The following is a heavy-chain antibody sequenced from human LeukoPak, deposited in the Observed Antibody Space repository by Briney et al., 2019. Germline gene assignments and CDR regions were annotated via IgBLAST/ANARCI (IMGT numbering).Heavy chain of an antibody. Sequence: SETLSLACTVSGGSISSSSYYWGWIRQPPGKGLEWIGSIYYSGSTYYNPSLKSRVTISVDTSKNQFSLKLSSVAAADTAVYYCAGLWFGELLYNWFDPWGQGTLVTVSS. CDR3: AGLWFGELLYNWFDP. V-gene: IGHV4-39*01. D-gene: IGHD3-10*01. J-gene: IGHJ5*02. CDR1: GGSISSSSYY. CDR2: IYYSGST.